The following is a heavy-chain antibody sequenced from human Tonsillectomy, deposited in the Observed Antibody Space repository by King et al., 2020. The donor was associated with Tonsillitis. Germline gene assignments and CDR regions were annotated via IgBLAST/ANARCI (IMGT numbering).Heavy chain of an antibody. CDR3: ARGGWYYYVSSGIPEYF. V-gene: IGHV3-7*03. CDR2: IKQDGSEK. CDR1: GFTFSSYW. Sequence: VQLVVSGRGLVQPGGSLRLSCAASGFTFSSYWMTWVRQAPGKGLEWVANIKQDGSEKYYVDSVKGRFTISRDNAKNSLYLLMDSLRAEDTAVYFCARGGWYYYVSSGIPEYFWGQGTLVTVCS. D-gene: IGHD3-22*01. J-gene: IGHJ4*02.